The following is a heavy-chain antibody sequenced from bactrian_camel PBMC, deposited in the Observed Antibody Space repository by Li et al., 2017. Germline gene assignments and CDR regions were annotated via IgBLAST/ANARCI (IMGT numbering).Heavy chain of an antibody. CDR1: YSDRGFC. CDR3: AADEMGRIENVY. D-gene: IGHD1*01. V-gene: IGHV3S1*01. J-gene: IGHJ4*01. CDR2: IYTRDRST. Sequence: WSLELACKVLYSDRGFCMGWFRQTPGKEREGVATIYTRDRSTHYADSVKGRFTISLDNAKNTVYLQMSSLKPEDSGMYYCAADEMGRIENVYRGQGTQVTVS.